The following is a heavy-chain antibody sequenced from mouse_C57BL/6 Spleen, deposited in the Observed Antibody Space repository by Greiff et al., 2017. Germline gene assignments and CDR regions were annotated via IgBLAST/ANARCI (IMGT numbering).Heavy chain of an antibody. J-gene: IGHJ1*01. CDR2: IDPETGGT. CDR3: TRWLLSYWYFDV. V-gene: IGHV1-15*01. Sequence: QVQLQQSGAELVRPGASVTLSCKASGYTFTDYEMHWVKQTPVHGLDWIGAIDPETGGTAYNQKFKGKAILTADKSSSTAYMELRSLTSEDSAVYYCTRWLLSYWYFDVWGSGTTVTVSS. D-gene: IGHD2-3*01. CDR1: GYTFTDYE.